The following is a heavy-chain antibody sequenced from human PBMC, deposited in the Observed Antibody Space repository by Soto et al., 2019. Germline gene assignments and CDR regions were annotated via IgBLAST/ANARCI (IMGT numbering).Heavy chain of an antibody. Sequence: PGGSLRLSCAASGFTFSSYSMNWVRQAPGKGLEWVSTISSTAYYIYYADSVKGRFIISRDDAQNSLYLQMNSLRAEDTALYYCARDGFQYDDGGYYEFDYWGQGTMVTVSS. D-gene: IGHD3-22*01. CDR1: GFTFSSYS. CDR3: ARDGFQYDDGGYYEFDY. J-gene: IGHJ4*02. CDR2: ISSTAYYI. V-gene: IGHV3-21*04.